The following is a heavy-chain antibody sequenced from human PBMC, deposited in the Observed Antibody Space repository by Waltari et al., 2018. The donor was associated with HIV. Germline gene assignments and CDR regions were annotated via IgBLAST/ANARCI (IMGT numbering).Heavy chain of an antibody. CDR2: IYYTGAA. D-gene: IGHD3-10*01. J-gene: IGHJ3*02. V-gene: IGHV4-39*01. CDR1: GGSITSTNNY. CDR3: ARAGRSFSSRPKTFDI. Sequence: QLQLWESGPGLVGASEALSLTCFVSGGSITSTNNYWGWIRQPRGEGLEWIGSIYYTGAAYYGPSLKSRVTISVDTSKNQFSLKLSSVTATDAAVYFCARAGRSFSSRPKTFDIWGPGTMVTVSS.